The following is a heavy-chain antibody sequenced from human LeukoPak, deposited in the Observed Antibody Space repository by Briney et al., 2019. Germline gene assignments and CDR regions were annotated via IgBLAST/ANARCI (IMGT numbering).Heavy chain of an antibody. V-gene: IGHV1-2*02. D-gene: IGHD1-26*01. J-gene: IGHJ4*02. CDR2: INPSSGDT. Sequence: ASVKVSCKASGYTFTGYYLHWVRQAPGQGLEWVGWINPSSGDTNYAQKFQGRITLTLDTSLTTAYMELSSLRSDDTAVYYCARAGPLYTGAYLAYGGQGTLVTVSS. CDR3: ARAGPLYTGAYLAY. CDR1: GYTFTGYY.